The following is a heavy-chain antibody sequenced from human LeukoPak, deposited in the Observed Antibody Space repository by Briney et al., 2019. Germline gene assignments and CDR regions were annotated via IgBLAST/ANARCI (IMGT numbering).Heavy chain of an antibody. CDR1: GGPISSYY. J-gene: IGHJ4*02. D-gene: IGHD5-18*01. CDR3: ARENDRYGRIDY. V-gene: IGHV4-59*01. CDR2: VSYSGST. Sequence: SETLSLTCTVSGGPISSYYWSWVRQPPGKGLEWIGYVSYSGSTDYNPSLKSRVIISIDTSKNQFSLRLSSVTAADTAVYYCARENDRYGRIDYWGQGTQVTVSS.